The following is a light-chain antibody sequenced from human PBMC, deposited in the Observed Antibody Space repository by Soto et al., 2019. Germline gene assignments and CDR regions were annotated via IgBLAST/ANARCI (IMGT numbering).Light chain of an antibody. V-gene: IGKV3-15*01. J-gene: IGKJ1*01. Sequence: EIVLTQSPATLSLSPGERVTLSCGASQSITSTSIAWYQHKPGQSPRLLISGASTRATGIPANFSGSGSGTEFTLTISSLQSEDFAIYFCQQYYNWPRTFGQGTKVDIK. CDR2: GAS. CDR3: QQYYNWPRT. CDR1: QSITST.